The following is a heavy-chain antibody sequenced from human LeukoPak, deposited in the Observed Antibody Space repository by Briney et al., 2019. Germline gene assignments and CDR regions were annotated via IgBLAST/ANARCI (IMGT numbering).Heavy chain of an antibody. CDR3: AREAAAGTNMDV. CDR2: INPNSGGT. D-gene: IGHD6-13*01. J-gene: IGHJ6*03. Sequence: GASVKVSCKASGYTFTGYYMHWVRQAPGQGLEWMGWINPNSGGTNYAQKFQGRVTMTRDTSISTAYMELSRLRSDDTAVYFCAREAAAGTNMDVWGKGTTVTVSS. CDR1: GYTFTGYY. V-gene: IGHV1-2*02.